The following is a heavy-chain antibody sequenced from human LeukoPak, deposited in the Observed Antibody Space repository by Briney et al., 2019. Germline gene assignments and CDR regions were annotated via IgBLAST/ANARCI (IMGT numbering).Heavy chain of an antibody. CDR3: ARDIPPSPPSRGYYYYYYMDV. V-gene: IGHV1-2*02. J-gene: IGHJ6*03. D-gene: IGHD2-21*01. Sequence: GASVKVSCKASGYTFTGYYMHWVRQAPGQGLEWMGWINPNSGGTNYAQKFQGRVTMTRDTSISTAYMELSRLRSDDTAVYYCARDIPPSPPSRGYYYYYYMDVWGKGTTVTISS. CDR2: INPNSGGT. CDR1: GYTFTGYY.